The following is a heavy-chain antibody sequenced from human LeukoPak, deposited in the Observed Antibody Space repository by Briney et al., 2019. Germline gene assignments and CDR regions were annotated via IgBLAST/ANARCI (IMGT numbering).Heavy chain of an antibody. Sequence: SETLSLTCTVSSGSINSGSYYWNWIRQPAGKGLEWIGRIYSSGSTNYNPSLKSRVTISVDTSKNQFSLKLSSVTAADTAVYYCARYEAVAGVFDYWGQGTLVTASS. D-gene: IGHD6-19*01. CDR1: SGSINSGSYY. J-gene: IGHJ4*02. V-gene: IGHV4-61*02. CDR3: ARYEAVAGVFDY. CDR2: IYSSGST.